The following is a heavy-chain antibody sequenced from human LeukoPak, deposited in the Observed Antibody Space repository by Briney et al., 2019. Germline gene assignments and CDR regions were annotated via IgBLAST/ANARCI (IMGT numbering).Heavy chain of an antibody. J-gene: IGHJ4*02. V-gene: IGHV3-48*01. CDR1: GFTFSSYS. Sequence: PGGSLRHSCAASGFTFSSYSMNWVRQAPGKGLDWVSYIRSSGSTIYYADSVKGRFTISRDNAKNSLYLQMNSLRAEDTAVYYCARGGSSWYGFDYWGQGTLVTVSS. CDR2: IRSSGSTI. D-gene: IGHD2-15*01. CDR3: ARGGSSWYGFDY.